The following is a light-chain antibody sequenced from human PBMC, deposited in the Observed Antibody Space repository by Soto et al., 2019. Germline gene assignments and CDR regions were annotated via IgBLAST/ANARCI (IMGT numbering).Light chain of an antibody. Sequence: EIVLTQSPGTLSLSPGERATLSCRASRFLSSSYVVWYQQKPGQAPRLLIYAASRRATGIPDRFSGSGSATKTPLTIRGLEPEDLAGYYFRQQGTFGQGPSWRSN. V-gene: IGKV3-20*01. CDR2: AAS. J-gene: IGKJ2*01. CDR1: RFLSSSY. CDR3: RQQGT.